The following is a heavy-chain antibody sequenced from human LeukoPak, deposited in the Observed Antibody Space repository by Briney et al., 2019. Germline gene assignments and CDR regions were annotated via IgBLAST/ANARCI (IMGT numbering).Heavy chain of an antibody. D-gene: IGHD3-10*01. V-gene: IGHV3-33*01. CDR2: IWYDGSNK. CDR3: ARGAGIVPMDV. J-gene: IGHJ6*02. Sequence: PGGSLRLSCAASGFTFSSYGMHWVRQAPGKGLEWVAVIWYDGSNKYYADSVKGRFTISRGNSKNTLYLQMNSLRAEDTAVYYCARGAGIVPMDVWGQGTTVTVSS. CDR1: GFTFSSYG.